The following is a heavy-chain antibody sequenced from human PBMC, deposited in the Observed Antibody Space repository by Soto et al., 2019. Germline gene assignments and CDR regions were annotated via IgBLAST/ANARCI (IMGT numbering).Heavy chain of an antibody. CDR2: ISSTTNYI. CDR3: ARESEDLTSNFDY. Sequence: GGSLRLSCAACGFTFTRYSMNWVRQAPGKGLEWVSSISSTTNYIYYGDSMKGRFTISRDNAKNSLYLEMNSLRAEDTAVYYCARESEDLTSNFDYWGQGTLVTVSS. V-gene: IGHV3-21*06. J-gene: IGHJ4*02. CDR1: GFTFTRYS.